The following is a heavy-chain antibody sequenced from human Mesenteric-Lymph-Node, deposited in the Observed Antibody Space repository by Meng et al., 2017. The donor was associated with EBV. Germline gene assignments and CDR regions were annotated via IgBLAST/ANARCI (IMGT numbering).Heavy chain of an antibody. Sequence: QGEHVQFGFALTYRAAVVKVSCQASGYTSTTYSINWVRLPPARGLAWMGPIDPTPGSSRYAQGFTEGLVYDSDTSVSTVYMKIRCLRGQDSGVYFCARDGGPKCALVDSWGQGTLVTVSS. J-gene: IGHJ4*02. CDR1: GYTSTTYS. V-gene: IGHV7-4-1*02. CDR3: ARDGGPKCALVDS. CDR2: IDPTPGSS. D-gene: IGHD4-23*01.